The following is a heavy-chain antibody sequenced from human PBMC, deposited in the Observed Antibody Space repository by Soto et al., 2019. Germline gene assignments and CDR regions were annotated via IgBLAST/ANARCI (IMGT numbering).Heavy chain of an antibody. Sequence: ASVKVSCKASGYTFTSYGISWVRQAPGQGLEWMGWISAYNGNTNYAQKLQGRVTMTTDTSTSTAYMELRSLRSDDTAVYYCARDLVSGGNYYYYYGMDVWGKGTTVTVS. CDR3: ARDLVSGGNYYYYYGMDV. CDR2: ISAYNGNT. V-gene: IGHV1-18*01. CDR1: GYTFTSYG. D-gene: IGHD2-15*01. J-gene: IGHJ6*04.